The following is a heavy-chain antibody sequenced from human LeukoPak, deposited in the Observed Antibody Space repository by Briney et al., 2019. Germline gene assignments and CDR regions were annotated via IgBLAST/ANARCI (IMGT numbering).Heavy chain of an antibody. CDR2: ISSSGSTI. Sequence: GGSLRLSCAASGFTFSSYEMNWVRQAPGKGLEWVSYISSSGSTIYYADCVKGRFTISRDNAKNSLYLQMNSLRAEDTAVYYCAAMTSVTTGDYWGQGTLVTVSS. D-gene: IGHD4-11*01. J-gene: IGHJ4*02. V-gene: IGHV3-48*03. CDR3: AAMTSVTTGDY. CDR1: GFTFSSYE.